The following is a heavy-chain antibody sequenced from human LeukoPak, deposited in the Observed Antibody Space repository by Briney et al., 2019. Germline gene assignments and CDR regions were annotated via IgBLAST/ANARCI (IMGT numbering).Heavy chain of an antibody. D-gene: IGHD1-1*01. CDR2: ISSSSSTI. Sequence: GGSLRLSCAASGFIFNSYAMTWVRQAPGKGLEWVSYISSSSSTIYYADSLKGRFTISRDNAKNSLYLQMNSLRDEDTAVYYCARDYNWGFDYWGQGTLVTVSS. V-gene: IGHV3-48*02. CDR3: ARDYNWGFDY. CDR1: GFIFNSYA. J-gene: IGHJ4*02.